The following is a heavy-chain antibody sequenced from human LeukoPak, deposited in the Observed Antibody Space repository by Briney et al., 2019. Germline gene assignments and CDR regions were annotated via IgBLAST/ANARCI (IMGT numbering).Heavy chain of an antibody. CDR3: ARDKYGSGSYSWSKRLDS. Sequence: GGSLRLSCAASGFTVSSNYMSWVRQAPGKGLEWVSVIYSGGSTYYADSVKGRFTISRDNSKNSLYLQMNNLRAEDTAVYYCARDKYGSGSYSWSKRLDSWGQGTLVTVSS. V-gene: IGHV3-66*01. J-gene: IGHJ4*02. CDR2: IYSGGST. CDR1: GFTVSSNY. D-gene: IGHD3-10*01.